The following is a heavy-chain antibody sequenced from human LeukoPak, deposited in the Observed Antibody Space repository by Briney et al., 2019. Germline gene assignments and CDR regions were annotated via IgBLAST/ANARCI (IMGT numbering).Heavy chain of an antibody. D-gene: IGHD4-17*01. J-gene: IGHJ4*02. CDR1: GFTFSSYG. CDR2: ISYDGSNK. CDR3: AKLGYDSTVPR. V-gene: IGHV3-30*18. Sequence: GGSLRLSCAASGFTFSSYGMHWVRQAPGKGLEWVAVISYDGSNKYYADSVKGRFTISRDNSKNTLYLQMNSLRAEDTAVYYCAKLGYDSTVPRWGQGTLVTVSS.